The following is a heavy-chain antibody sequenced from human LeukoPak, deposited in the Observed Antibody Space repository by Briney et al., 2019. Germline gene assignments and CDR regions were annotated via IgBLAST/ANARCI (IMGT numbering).Heavy chain of an antibody. CDR3: ARVVGLTGYSSSWYSGYYYYMDV. CDR1: GYTFTRYG. D-gene: IGHD6-13*01. Sequence: SVKVSCKASGYTFTRYGISWVRQAPGQGLEWMGGIIPIFGTTNYAQKFQDRVTITADKSTSTAYMELSSLRSEDTAVYYCARVVGLTGYSSSWYSGYYYYMDVWGKGTTVTVSS. J-gene: IGHJ6*03. V-gene: IGHV1-69*06. CDR2: IIPIFGTT.